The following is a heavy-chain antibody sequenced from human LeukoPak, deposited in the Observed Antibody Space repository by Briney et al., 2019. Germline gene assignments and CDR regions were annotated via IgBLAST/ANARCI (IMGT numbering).Heavy chain of an antibody. CDR1: GFTFDDCA. CDR3: AKGQYCSGGSCYGHIDS. J-gene: IGHJ4*02. V-gene: IGHV3-43*02. CDR2: ISGDGGST. Sequence: GGSLRLSCAASGFTFDDCAMHWVRQAPGKGLEWVSLISGDGGSTYYADSVKGRFTISRDNSKNSLFLQMNSLRTEDTALYYCAKGQYCSGGSCYGHIDSWGQGILVTVSS. D-gene: IGHD2-15*01.